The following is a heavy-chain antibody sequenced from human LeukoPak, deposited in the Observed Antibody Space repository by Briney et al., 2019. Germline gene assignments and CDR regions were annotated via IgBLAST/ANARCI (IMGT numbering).Heavy chain of an antibody. CDR1: GFTFSSYA. J-gene: IGHJ3*02. D-gene: IGHD3-3*01. CDR2: ISGSGGST. V-gene: IGHV3-23*01. CDR3: AYVPKHEDDFWSGYFMGSFDI. Sequence: GGSLRLSCAASGFTFSSYAMSWVRQAPGKGLEWVSAISGSGGSTYYADSVKGRFTISRDHSKNTLYLQMNSLRAEDTDLNYCAYVPKHEDDFWSGYFMGSFDICGQGTLGTVSS.